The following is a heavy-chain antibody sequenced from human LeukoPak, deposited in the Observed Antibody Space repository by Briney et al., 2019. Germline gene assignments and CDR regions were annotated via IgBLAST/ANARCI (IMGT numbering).Heavy chain of an antibody. V-gene: IGHV4-59*08. J-gene: IGHJ4*02. CDR3: ARADGQWLALDY. Sequence: SETLSLTCTVSGGSISSYYWSWIRQPPGKGLEWIGYIYYSGSTTYNPSLKSRVTISVDTSKNQFSLKLSSVTAADTAVYYCARADGQWLALDYWGQGTLVTVSS. CDR1: GGSISSYY. CDR2: IYYSGST. D-gene: IGHD6-19*01.